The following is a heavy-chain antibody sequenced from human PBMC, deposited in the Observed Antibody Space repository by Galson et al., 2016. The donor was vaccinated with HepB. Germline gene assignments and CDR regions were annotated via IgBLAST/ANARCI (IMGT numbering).Heavy chain of an antibody. J-gene: IGHJ3*02. CDR2: VNSDGGTT. D-gene: IGHD3-16*01. V-gene: IGHV1-2*02. CDR3: ARDEPLGGNNSFDN. CDR1: GYTLSTYA. Sequence: SVRLSCEASGYTLSTYAIHWVRQVPGQGLEWIGVVNSDGGTTHYAEQVKGRVTITRDTSRNTVYMQLKTLRFDDTAVYHCARDEPLGGNNSFDNWGQGTMVTVSS.